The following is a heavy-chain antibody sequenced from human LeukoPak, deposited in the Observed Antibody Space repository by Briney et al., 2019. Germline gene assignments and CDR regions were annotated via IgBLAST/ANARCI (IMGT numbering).Heavy chain of an antibody. V-gene: IGHV3-30*18. CDR1: GFIFSNYG. CDR2: VLYDGSKK. J-gene: IGHJ3*02. D-gene: IGHD6-13*01. Sequence: SGGSLRLSCTASGFIFSNYGMHWVRQAPGKGLEWGSSVLYDGSKKFYAESVKGRFSVYRDNSNYTLYLQMNSLRREDTAVYRCANFEGSSQAFHIWGQGTMVTVSS. CDR3: ANFEGSSQAFHI.